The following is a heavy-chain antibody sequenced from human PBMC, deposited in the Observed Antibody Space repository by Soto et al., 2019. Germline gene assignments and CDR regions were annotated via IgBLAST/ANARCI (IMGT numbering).Heavy chain of an antibody. Sequence: GGSLRLSCAASGFRIIDNYMTWSRQAPGKGLEWVSKISGGGSTTYYADPVKGRFTVSKDNAKNSLYLQMNSLRAEDSAVNYCAGDPYYYASDFWGQGTLVTVSS. CDR2: ISGGGSTT. CDR3: AGDPYYYASDF. J-gene: IGHJ4*02. D-gene: IGHD3-10*01. CDR1: GFRIIDNY. V-gene: IGHV3-11*01.